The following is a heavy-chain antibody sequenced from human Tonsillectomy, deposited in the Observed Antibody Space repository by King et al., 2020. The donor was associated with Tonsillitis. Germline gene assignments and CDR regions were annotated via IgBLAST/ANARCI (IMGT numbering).Heavy chain of an antibody. V-gene: IGHV4-30-4*07. D-gene: IGHD3-22*01. CDR2: IYYSGST. CDR1: GGSISSGGYS. J-gene: IGHJ3*02. Sequence: LPLQESGPGLVKPSQTLSLTCAVSGGSISSGGYSWSWIRQPPGKGLEWIGYIYYSGSTYYNPSLKSRVTISVDTSKNQFSLKLSSVTAADTAVSYCARVRYYYDSSGYRPDAFDIWGQGTMVTVSS. CDR3: ARVRYYYDSSGYRPDAFDI.